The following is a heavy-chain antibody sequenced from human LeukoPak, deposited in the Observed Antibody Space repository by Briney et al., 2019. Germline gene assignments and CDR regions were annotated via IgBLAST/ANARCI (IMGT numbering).Heavy chain of an antibody. J-gene: IGHJ4*02. CDR2: ISASGGET. CDR3: AKDAAGPEY. D-gene: IGHD6-13*01. V-gene: IGHV3-23*01. Sequence: PGGSLRLSCVVSGLTFSSYSMSWVRQAPGKGLEWVAGISASGGETWYPDSVKGRFTISRDNSKNTLYLQMNSLSAEDTAIYYCAKDAAGPEYWGQGTLVTVSS. CDR1: GLTFSSYS.